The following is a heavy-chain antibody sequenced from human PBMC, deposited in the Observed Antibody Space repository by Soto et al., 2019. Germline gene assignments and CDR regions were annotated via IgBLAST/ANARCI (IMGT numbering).Heavy chain of an antibody. V-gene: IGHV4-34*01. Sequence: SETMCVTCAVDGGSFIGYCWSWIRKPPGKGLEWIGEINHSGSTNYNPSLKSRVTISVDTSKNQFSLKLSSVTAADTAVYYCARGRGLRFHYGMDVWGQGTTVTVSS. D-gene: IGHD3-16*01. CDR1: GGSFIGYC. CDR3: ARGRGLRFHYGMDV. J-gene: IGHJ6*02. CDR2: INHSGST.